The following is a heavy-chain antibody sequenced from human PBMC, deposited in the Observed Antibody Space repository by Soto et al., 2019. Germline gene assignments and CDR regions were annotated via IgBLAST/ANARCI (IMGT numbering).Heavy chain of an antibody. V-gene: IGHV4-39*01. CDR1: GGSISSSSYY. CDR2: IYYSGST. D-gene: IGHD6-13*01. Sequence: SETLSLTCTVSGGSISSSSYYWGWIRQPPGKGLEWIGSIYYSGSTYYNPSLKSRVTISVDTSKNQFSLKLSSVTAADPAVYFCASPGYSSSGSLDYWGQGTLVTVSS. CDR3: ASPGYSSSGSLDY. J-gene: IGHJ4*02.